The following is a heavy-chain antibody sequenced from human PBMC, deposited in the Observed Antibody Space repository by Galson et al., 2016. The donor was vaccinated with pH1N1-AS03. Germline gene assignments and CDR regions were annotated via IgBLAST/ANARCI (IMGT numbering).Heavy chain of an antibody. Sequence: SVKVSCKASGYTFTSYGIGCVRQGPGQGLEWMGWISPYNGRTEYAQKLQGTVTMTTDTSTSTAYMELRSLISDDTAMYYCTRAFCSGGSCYDYFYYAVAVWRQGTTVTVSS. CDR3: TRAFCSGGSCYDYFYYAVAV. V-gene: IGHV1-18*01. CDR1: GYTFTSYG. CDR2: ISPYNGRT. J-gene: IGHJ6*02. D-gene: IGHD2-15*01.